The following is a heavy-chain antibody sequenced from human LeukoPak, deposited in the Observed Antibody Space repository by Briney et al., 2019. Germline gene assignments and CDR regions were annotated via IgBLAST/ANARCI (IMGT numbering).Heavy chain of an antibody. Sequence: VKVSCKASGGTFSSYAISWVRQAPGQGLEWMGGIIPIFGTANYAQEFQGRVTITADESTSTAYMELSSLRSEDTAVYYCASIAAAGKEDYWGQGTLVTVSS. D-gene: IGHD6-13*01. J-gene: IGHJ4*02. CDR3: ASIAAAGKEDY. V-gene: IGHV1-69*01. CDR1: GGTFSSYA. CDR2: IIPIFGTA.